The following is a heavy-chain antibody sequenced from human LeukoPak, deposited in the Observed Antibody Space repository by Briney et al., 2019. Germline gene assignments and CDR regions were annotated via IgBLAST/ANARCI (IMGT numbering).Heavy chain of an antibody. CDR3: ARGVGTYYDFWSGYSDPYFDY. D-gene: IGHD3-3*01. CDR1: GYSISSGYY. CDR2: IYHSGST. J-gene: IGHJ4*02. Sequence: SETLSLTCSVSGYSISSGYYWGWIRQPPGRGLEWIGSIYHSGSTYYNPSLKSRVTISVDTSKNQFSLKLSSVTAADTAVYYCARGVGTYYDFWSGYSDPYFDYWGQGTLVTVSS. V-gene: IGHV4-38-2*02.